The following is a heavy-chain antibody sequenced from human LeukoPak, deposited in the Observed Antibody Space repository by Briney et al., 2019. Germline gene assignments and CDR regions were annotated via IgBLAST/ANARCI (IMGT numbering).Heavy chain of an antibody. D-gene: IGHD6-13*01. V-gene: IGHV1-69*04. Sequence: ASVKVSCKASGGTFSSYTISWVRQAPGQGLEWMGRIIPILGIANYAQKFEGRVTITADKSTSTAYMELSSLRSEDTAVYYCAREISSSSWSVGWFDPWGHGTLVTVSP. CDR2: IIPILGIA. J-gene: IGHJ5*02. CDR1: GGTFSSYT. CDR3: AREISSSSWSVGWFDP.